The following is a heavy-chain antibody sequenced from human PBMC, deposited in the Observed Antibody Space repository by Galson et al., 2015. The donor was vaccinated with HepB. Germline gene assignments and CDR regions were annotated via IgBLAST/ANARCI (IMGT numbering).Heavy chain of an antibody. CDR3: TTDRYYYGMDV. CDR2: IKSKTDGGTT. D-gene: IGHD1-14*01. V-gene: IGHV3-15*07. CDR1: GFTFSNAW. J-gene: IGHJ6*02. Sequence: SLRLSCAASGFTFSNAWMNWVRQAPGKGLEWVGRIKSKTDGGTTDYAAPVKGRFTNSRDDSKNTLYLQMNSLKTEDTAVYYCTTDRYYYGMDVWGQGTTVTVSS.